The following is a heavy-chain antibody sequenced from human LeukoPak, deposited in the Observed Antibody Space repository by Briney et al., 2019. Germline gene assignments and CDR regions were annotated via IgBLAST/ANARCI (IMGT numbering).Heavy chain of an antibody. J-gene: IGHJ4*02. CDR3: GXXPPXDYGDYVRDY. D-gene: IGHD4-17*01. Sequence: PSETLSLTCTVSADSIGTYYWSWIRQPPGKGLEWIGNIYYRGGTNYNPSLKGRVTISVDTSKNQFSLKLSSVTAADTAVYYCGXXPPXDYGDYVRDYWGQGSLVTVSS. V-gene: IGHV4-59*08. CDR2: IYYRGGT. CDR1: ADSIGTYY.